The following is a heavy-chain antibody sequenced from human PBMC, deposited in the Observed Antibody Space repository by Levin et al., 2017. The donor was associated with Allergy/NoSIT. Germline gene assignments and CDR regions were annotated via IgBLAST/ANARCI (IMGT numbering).Heavy chain of an antibody. CDR1: GFTFDNYA. Sequence: GGSLRLSCAASGFTFDNYAMHWVRQTPGKGLEWVSLISRDGRSTHYADSVKGRFTISRDNSKNSMYLQMNSLRTEDTALYYCSVQDGGNVYWGQGTLVTVSS. CDR3: SVQDGGNVY. CDR2: ISRDGRST. J-gene: IGHJ4*02. D-gene: IGHD4-23*01. V-gene: IGHV3-43*01.